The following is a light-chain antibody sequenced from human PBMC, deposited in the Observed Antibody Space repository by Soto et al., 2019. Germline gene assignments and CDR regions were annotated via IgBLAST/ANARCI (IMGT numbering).Light chain of an antibody. V-gene: IGLV2-14*01. CDR3: NSYTSSSTLV. J-gene: IGLJ3*02. CDR1: SSDVGGYNY. CDR2: DVT. Sequence: QSVLTQPASVSGSPGQSITISCTGTSSDVGGYNYVSWYQQHPGNAPKLLIYDVTNRPAVVSNRFSGSKSGNTAPLTISGLQAEDEADYYCNSYTSSSTLVFGGGTKLTVL.